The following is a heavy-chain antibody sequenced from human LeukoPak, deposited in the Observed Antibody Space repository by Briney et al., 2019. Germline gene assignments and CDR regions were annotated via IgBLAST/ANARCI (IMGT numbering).Heavy chain of an antibody. CDR2: IYYSGST. Sequence: SETLSLTCTVSGGSISSYYWSWIRQPPGKGLEWIGYIYYSGSTNYNPSLKSRVTISVDTSKNQFSLKLSSVTAADTAVYYCAKDGYNSFQHWGQGTLVTVSS. CDR3: AKDGYNSFQH. J-gene: IGHJ1*01. V-gene: IGHV4-59*01. D-gene: IGHD5-24*01. CDR1: GGSISSYY.